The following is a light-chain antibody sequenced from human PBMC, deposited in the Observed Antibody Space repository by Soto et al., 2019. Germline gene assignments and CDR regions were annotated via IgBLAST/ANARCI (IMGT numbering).Light chain of an antibody. CDR1: SSNVGVNA. Sequence: QSVLTQPPSASWTPGQRVTISCSGSSSNVGVNAVNWYQQLPGTAPKLLIYTTNQRPSGVPDRFSGSNSGTSASLAISGLQSEDEADYSCAAWDDSLNGPVFGGGTKVTVL. V-gene: IGLV1-44*01. CDR2: TTN. CDR3: AAWDDSLNGPV. J-gene: IGLJ3*02.